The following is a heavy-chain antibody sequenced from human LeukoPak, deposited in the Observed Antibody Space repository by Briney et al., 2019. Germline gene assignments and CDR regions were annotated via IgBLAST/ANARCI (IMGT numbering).Heavy chain of an antibody. CDR3: ARDTRFLEWFGWFDP. D-gene: IGHD3-3*01. CDR1: GFTFSSYA. Sequence: GGSLRLSWAASGFTFSSYAMHWVRQAPGKGLEWVAVISYDGSNKYYADSVKGRFTISRDNSKNTLYLQMNSLRAEDTAVYYCARDTRFLEWFGWFDPWGQGTLVTVSS. CDR2: ISYDGSNK. J-gene: IGHJ5*02. V-gene: IGHV3-30-3*01.